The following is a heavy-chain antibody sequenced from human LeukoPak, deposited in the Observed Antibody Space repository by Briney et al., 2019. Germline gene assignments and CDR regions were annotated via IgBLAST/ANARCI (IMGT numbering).Heavy chain of an antibody. CDR3: ARDPIGQEQLVFDY. Sequence: ASVKVSCKASGYTFTVYYMHWVRQAPGQGLEWMGWINPNSGGTNYARKFQGRVTMTRDTSVSTAYMELSRLRSDDTAVYYCARDPIGQEQLVFDYWGQGTLVTVSS. V-gene: IGHV1-2*02. D-gene: IGHD6-6*01. CDR1: GYTFTVYY. CDR2: INPNSGGT. J-gene: IGHJ4*02.